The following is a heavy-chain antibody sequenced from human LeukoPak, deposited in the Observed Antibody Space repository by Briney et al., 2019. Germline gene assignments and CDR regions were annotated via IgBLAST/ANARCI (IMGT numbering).Heavy chain of an antibody. CDR3: ARLRVGAHYYFDY. CDR1: GFTSSSYS. V-gene: IGHV3-7*03. D-gene: IGHD1-26*01. CDR2: IKQDGSEK. Sequence: PGGSLRLSCAASGFTSSSYSMNWVRQAPGKGLEWVANIKQDGSEKYYVDSVKGRFTISRDNAKNSLYLQMNSLRAEDTAVYYCARLRVGAHYYFDYWGQGTLVTVSS. J-gene: IGHJ4*02.